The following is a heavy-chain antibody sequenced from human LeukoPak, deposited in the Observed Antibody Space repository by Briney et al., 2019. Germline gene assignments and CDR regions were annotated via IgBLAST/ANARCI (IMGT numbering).Heavy chain of an antibody. CDR2: IYSGGST. D-gene: IGHD6-19*01. CDR1: GFTVSSNY. V-gene: IGHV3-53*01. J-gene: IGHJ3*02. CDR3: AREGGQWLADYAFDI. Sequence: PGGSLRLSCAASGFTVSSNYMSWVRQAPGKGLEWVSVIYSGGSTYYADSVKGRFTISRDNSKNTLYLQMNSLRAEDTAVYYCAREGGQWLADYAFDIWGQGTMVTVSS.